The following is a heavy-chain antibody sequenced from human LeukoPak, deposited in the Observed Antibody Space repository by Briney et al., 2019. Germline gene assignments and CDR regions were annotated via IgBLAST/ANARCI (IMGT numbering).Heavy chain of an antibody. Sequence: SETLSLTCAVYGGSFSGYYWSWIRQPPGKGLEWIGEINHSGSTNYHASLKSRVTISVDTSKNQFSLKLSSVTAADTAVYYCARGHYYNSSGYYAAIDYWGQGTLVTVSS. CDR3: ARGHYYNSSGYYAAIDY. CDR1: GGSFSGYY. CDR2: INHSGST. J-gene: IGHJ4*02. D-gene: IGHD3-22*01. V-gene: IGHV4-34*01.